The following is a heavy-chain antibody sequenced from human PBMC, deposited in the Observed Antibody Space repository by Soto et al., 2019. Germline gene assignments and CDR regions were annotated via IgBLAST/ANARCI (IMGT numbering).Heavy chain of an antibody. Sequence: SETLSLTCAVYGGSFSGYYWSWIRQPPGKGLEWIGEINHSGSTNYNPSLKSRVTISVDTSKNQFSLKLSSVTAADTAVYYCARGAGYCSGGSCYLPLGYFDYWGQGTLVTVSS. V-gene: IGHV4-34*01. J-gene: IGHJ4*02. D-gene: IGHD2-15*01. CDR2: INHSGST. CDR3: ARGAGYCSGGSCYLPLGYFDY. CDR1: GGSFSGYY.